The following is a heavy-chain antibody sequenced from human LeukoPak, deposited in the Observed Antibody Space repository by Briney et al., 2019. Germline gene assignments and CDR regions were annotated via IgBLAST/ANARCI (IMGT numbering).Heavy chain of an antibody. CDR1: IGSISSSKW. CDR2: IYLYGTT. V-gene: IGHV4-4*02. J-gene: IGHJ4*02. CDR3: ATRRGYSYGGPDY. Sequence: SETLSLTCSVSIGSISSSKWWSWVRQSPVKGLEWIGEIYLYGTTNYNPSFTSRVTMSVDRSRNQFSLKLTSVTAADTAVYYCATRRGYSYGGPDYWGQGTLVTVSS. D-gene: IGHD5-18*01.